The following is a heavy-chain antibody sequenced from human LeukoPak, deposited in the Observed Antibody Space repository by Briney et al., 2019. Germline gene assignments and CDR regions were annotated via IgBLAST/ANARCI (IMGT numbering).Heavy chain of an antibody. CDR1: GFSFSNYA. J-gene: IGHJ3*02. CDR2: ISSSGGST. Sequence: GGSLRLSCSASGFSFSNYAMHWVRQAPGKRLEYVSAISAISSSGGSTYYADSVKGGFTISKDNSKNTLYLQMSSLRPEDTAVYYCVKGDCSSTTCYPRSAFDIWGQGTMVTVSS. D-gene: IGHD2-2*01. V-gene: IGHV3-64D*06. CDR3: VKGDCSSTTCYPRSAFDI.